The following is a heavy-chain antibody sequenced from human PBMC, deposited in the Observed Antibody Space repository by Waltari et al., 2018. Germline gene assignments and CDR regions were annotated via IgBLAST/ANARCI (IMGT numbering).Heavy chain of an antibody. V-gene: IGHV1-3*03. J-gene: IGHJ5*02. Sequence: QVQLVQSGAEVKKPGASVKVSCKASGYTFTSYAMHWVRQAPGQRLEWMVGMKAGNGNTKYSQGVQGRVTITRDTAASTAYMELSSLRSEDMAVYYCARDFRVSAGFDPWGQGTLVTVSS. CDR1: GYTFTSYA. D-gene: IGHD1-26*01. CDR2: MKAGNGNT. CDR3: ARDFRVSAGFDP.